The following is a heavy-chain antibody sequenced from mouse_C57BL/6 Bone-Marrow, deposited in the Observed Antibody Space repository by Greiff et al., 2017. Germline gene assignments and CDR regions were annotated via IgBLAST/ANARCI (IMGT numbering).Heavy chain of an antibody. Sequence: QVQLQQPGAELVMPGASVKLSCKASGYTFTSYWMHWVKQRPGKGLEWIGEIDPSDSYTNYNQKFKGKSTLTVDKSTSTAYMQLSSLTSEDSAVYYCARLYDGYYFYFDYWGQGTTLTVSS. J-gene: IGHJ2*01. CDR3: ARLYDGYYFYFDY. CDR2: IDPSDSYT. D-gene: IGHD2-3*01. CDR1: GYTFTSYW. V-gene: IGHV1-69*01.